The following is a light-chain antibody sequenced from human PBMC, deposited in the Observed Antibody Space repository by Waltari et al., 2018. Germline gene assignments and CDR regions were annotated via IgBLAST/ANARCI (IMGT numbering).Light chain of an antibody. CDR2: AAS. CDR3: QQSYTTPWT. J-gene: IGKJ1*01. V-gene: IGKV1-39*01. CDR1: QSISSY. Sequence: DIQMTQSPSSLSASVGDRVTITCLASQSISSYLHWYQEKAGKAPKLLIYAASTLQSGVPSRFSGSGSGADFTLTISSLQPEDFATYYCQQSYTTPWTFGQGTKVEIK.